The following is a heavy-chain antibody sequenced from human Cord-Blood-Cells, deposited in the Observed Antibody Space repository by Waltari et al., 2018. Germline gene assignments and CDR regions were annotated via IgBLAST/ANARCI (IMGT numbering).Heavy chain of an antibody. CDR1: GYTFTGYY. Sequence: QVQLVQSGAEVKKPGASVKVSCKASGYTFTGYYMHWLRPAPGQGLEWMGWINPNSGGTNYAQKFQGRVTMTRDTSISTAYMELSRLRSDDTAVYYCARAGYCSSTSCYDIAYWGQGTLVTVSS. CDR3: ARAGYCSSTSCYDIAY. V-gene: IGHV1-2*02. CDR2: INPNSGGT. J-gene: IGHJ4*02. D-gene: IGHD2-2*01.